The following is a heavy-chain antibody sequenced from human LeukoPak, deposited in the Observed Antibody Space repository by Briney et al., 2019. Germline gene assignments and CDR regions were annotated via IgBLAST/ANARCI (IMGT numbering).Heavy chain of an antibody. CDR3: ARIEDYGGNSVNY. J-gene: IGHJ4*02. CDR2: IYYSGST. Sequence: RTSETLSLTCTVSGGSISSYYWSWILQPPGKGLEWIGYIYYSGSTNYNPPLKSRVTISVDTSKNQFSLKLSSVTAADTAVYYCARIEDYGGNSVNYWGQGTLVTVSS. CDR1: GGSISSYY. V-gene: IGHV4-59*01. D-gene: IGHD4-23*01.